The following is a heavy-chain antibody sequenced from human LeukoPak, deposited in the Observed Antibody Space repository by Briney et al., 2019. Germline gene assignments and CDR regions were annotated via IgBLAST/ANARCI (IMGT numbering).Heavy chain of an antibody. CDR3: AREGEGYYDSSGYYQMFDY. D-gene: IGHD3-22*01. J-gene: IGHJ4*02. CDR2: IYTSGST. V-gene: IGHV4-4*07. Sequence: SETLSLTCTVSGGSISSYYWSRIRQPAGKGLEWIGRIYTSGSTNYNPSLKSRVTMSVDTSKNQFSLKLSSVTAADTAVYYCAREGEGYYDSSGYYQMFDYWGQGTLVTVSS. CDR1: GGSISSYY.